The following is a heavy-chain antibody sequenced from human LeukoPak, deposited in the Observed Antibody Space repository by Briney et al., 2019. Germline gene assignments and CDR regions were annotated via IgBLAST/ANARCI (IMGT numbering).Heavy chain of an antibody. CDR3: AREDYYDSSGYNH. CDR2: ISSSGSTI. CDR1: GFTFGNAW. Sequence: GGSLRLSCAASGFTFGNAWMTWVRQAPGKGLEWVSYISSSGSTIYYADSVKGRFTISRDNAKNSLYLQMNSLRAEDTAVYYCAREDYYDSSGYNHWGQGTLVTVSS. J-gene: IGHJ4*02. V-gene: IGHV3-11*01. D-gene: IGHD3-22*01.